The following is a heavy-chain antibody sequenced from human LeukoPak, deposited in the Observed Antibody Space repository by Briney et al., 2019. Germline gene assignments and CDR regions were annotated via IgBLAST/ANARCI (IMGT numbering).Heavy chain of an antibody. J-gene: IGHJ4*02. V-gene: IGHV3-30-3*01. CDR2: ISYDGSNK. D-gene: IGHD6-13*01. CDR3: ARELAESSDY. CDR1: GFTFSSYA. Sequence: PGGSLRLSCAASGFTFSSYAMHWVRQAPGKGLEWVAVISYDGSNKYYADSVKGRFTISRDNSKNTLYLQMNSLRAEDTAVYYCARELAESSDYWGQGTLVTVSS.